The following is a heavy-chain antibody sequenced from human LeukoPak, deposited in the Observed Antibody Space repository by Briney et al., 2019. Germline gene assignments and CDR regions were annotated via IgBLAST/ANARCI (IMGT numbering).Heavy chain of an antibody. V-gene: IGHV4-59*08. CDR2: IYYSGST. CDR3: ARQGAYDFWSGQGAFDI. Sequence: SETLSLTCAVYGGSFSGYYWSWIRQPPGKGLEWIGYIYYSGSTNYNPSLKSRVTISVDTSKNQFSLKLSSVTAADTAVYYCARQGAYDFWSGQGAFDIWGQGTMVTVSS. CDR1: GGSFSGYY. J-gene: IGHJ3*02. D-gene: IGHD3-3*01.